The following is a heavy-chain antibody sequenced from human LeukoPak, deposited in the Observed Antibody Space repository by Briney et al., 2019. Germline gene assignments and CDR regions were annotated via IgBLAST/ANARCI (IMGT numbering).Heavy chain of an antibody. CDR3: ARDASIFLNWFDP. V-gene: IGHV3-30*02. Sequence: TGGSLRLSCAASGFTFTSYGMHWVRQAPGKGLEWVAFIRYDGSNKKYADSVKGRFTISRDNSKGTLYLQMNSLRTEDTAVYYCARDASIFLNWFDPWGQGTLVTVSS. CDR2: IRYDGSNK. J-gene: IGHJ5*02. CDR1: GFTFTSYG. D-gene: IGHD2/OR15-2a*01.